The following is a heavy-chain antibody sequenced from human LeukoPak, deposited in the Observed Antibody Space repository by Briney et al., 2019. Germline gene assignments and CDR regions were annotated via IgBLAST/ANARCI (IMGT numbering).Heavy chain of an antibody. CDR3: ARAYLWFGDFIEDY. D-gene: IGHD3-10*01. CDR2: ISSSSSYI. J-gene: IGHJ4*02. Sequence: GGSLRLSCAASGFAFSSYSMNWVRQAPGKGLEWVSSISSSSSYIYYADSVKGRFTISRDNAKNSLYLQMNSLRAEDTAVYYCARAYLWFGDFIEDYWGQGTLVTVSS. CDR1: GFAFSSYS. V-gene: IGHV3-21*01.